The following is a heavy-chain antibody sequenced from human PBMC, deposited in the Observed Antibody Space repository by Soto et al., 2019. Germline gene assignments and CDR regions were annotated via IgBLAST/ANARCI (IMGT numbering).Heavy chain of an antibody. J-gene: IGHJ4*02. D-gene: IGHD3-16*01. CDR2: ISGSGGST. V-gene: IGHV3-23*01. CDR1: GFTFSSYA. Sequence: EVQLLESGGGLVQPGGSLRLSCAASGFTFSSYAMSWVRQAPGKGLEWVSAISGSGGSTYYADSVKGRFTISSGNSKNTLDLLMNSLGAEDTAVYYCAKVLRGGAMPGPDYWGQGTLVTVSS. CDR3: AKVLRGGAMPGPDY.